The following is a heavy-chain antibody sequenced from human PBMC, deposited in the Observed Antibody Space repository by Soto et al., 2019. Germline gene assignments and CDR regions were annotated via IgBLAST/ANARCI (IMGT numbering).Heavy chain of an antibody. CDR2: IVVGSGNT. CDR3: AAVGNVLLWFGELYY. D-gene: IGHD3-10*01. Sequence: ASVKVSCKASGFTFTSSAMQWVRQARGQRLEWIGWIVVGSGNTNYAQKFQERVTITRDRSTSTAYMELSSLRSEDTAVYYCAAVGNVLLWFGELYYWGQGTLVTVSS. CDR1: GFTFTSSA. J-gene: IGHJ4*02. V-gene: IGHV1-58*02.